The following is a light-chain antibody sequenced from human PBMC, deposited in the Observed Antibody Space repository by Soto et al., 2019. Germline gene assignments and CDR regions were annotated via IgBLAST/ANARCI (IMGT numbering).Light chain of an antibody. J-gene: IGKJ1*01. CDR3: QQSSNIPWT. Sequence: DIQMTQSASSLFASVRDSVTITCRTSQHADRHLSWYQQIPGRAPKLLIYSASSLVSGVPPRFRGSASGTEFTLSISSLQREDFATYFCQQSSNIPWTFGQGTKVE. CDR2: SAS. V-gene: IGKV1-39*01. CDR1: QHADRH.